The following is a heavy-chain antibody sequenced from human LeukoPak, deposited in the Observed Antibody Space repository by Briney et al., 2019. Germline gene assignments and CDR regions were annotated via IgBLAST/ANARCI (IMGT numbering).Heavy chain of an antibody. CDR3: AKDPAGITIFGVVSHYFDY. CDR2: ISGSGGST. CDR1: GFTFSSYA. Sequence: GGPLRLSCAASGFTFSSYAMSWVRQAPGKGLGWVSAISGSGGSTYYADSVKGRFTNSRNNSKNTLYLQMSSLRAEDTAVYYCAKDPAGITIFGVVSHYFDYWGQGTLVTVSS. V-gene: IGHV3-23*01. J-gene: IGHJ4*02. D-gene: IGHD3-3*01.